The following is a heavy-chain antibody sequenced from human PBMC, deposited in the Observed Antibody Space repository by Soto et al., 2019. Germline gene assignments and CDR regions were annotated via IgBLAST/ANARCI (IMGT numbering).Heavy chain of an antibody. Sequence: SETRSLTCNVSHRSLTFYYWSWIRQPPGKALEWIGNIYYRGTTNYNPSLQGRVTMSIDTSKNQFSLMLTSVTAADTAVYSCTTVHTYVSAWGRGVRVTVSS. CDR2: IYYRGTT. J-gene: IGHJ5*01. CDR1: HRSLTFYY. D-gene: IGHD2-21*01. V-gene: IGHV4-59*12. CDR3: TTVHTYVSA.